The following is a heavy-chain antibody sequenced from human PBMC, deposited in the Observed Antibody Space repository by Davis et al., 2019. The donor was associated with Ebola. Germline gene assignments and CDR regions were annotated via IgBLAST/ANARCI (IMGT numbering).Heavy chain of an antibody. CDR2: INPNSGGT. Sequence: ASVKVSCKASGYTFTGYYMHWVRQAPGQGLEWMGWINPNSGGTNYAQKFQGRVTMTRDTSISTAYMELSRLRSDDTAVYYCARDHYYDILTGLQSIDGMDVWGQGTTVTVSS. D-gene: IGHD3-9*01. J-gene: IGHJ6*02. CDR3: ARDHYYDILTGLQSIDGMDV. V-gene: IGHV1-2*02. CDR1: GYTFTGYY.